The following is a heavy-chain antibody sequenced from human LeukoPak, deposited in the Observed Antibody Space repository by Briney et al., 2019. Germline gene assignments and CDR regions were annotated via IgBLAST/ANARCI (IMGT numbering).Heavy chain of an antibody. CDR2: INAGNGNT. CDR3: ARGPRIVGADYANDY. Sequence: GASVKVSCKASGYTFTSYAMHWVRQAPGQRLEWMGWINAGNGNTKYSQEFQGRVTITRDTSASTAYMELSSLRSEDTAVYYCARGPRIVGADYANDYWGQGTLVTVSS. V-gene: IGHV1-3*03. CDR1: GYTFTSYA. D-gene: IGHD1-26*01. J-gene: IGHJ4*02.